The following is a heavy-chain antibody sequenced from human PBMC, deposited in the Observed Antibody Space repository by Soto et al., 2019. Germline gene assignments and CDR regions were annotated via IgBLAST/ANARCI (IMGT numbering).Heavy chain of an antibody. V-gene: IGHV4-39*01. D-gene: IGHD3-22*01. CDR1: GGSISSSSYY. J-gene: IGHJ4*02. Sequence: QLQLQESGPGLVKPSETLSLTCTVSGGSISSSSYYWGWIRQPPGKGLEWIGSIYYSGSTYYNPSHKSRVTIAVDTSKNQFSLKMSSVTDAATAVYYCARSKRGAYYYDSSGYYTKEYYFDYWGQGTLVTVSS. CDR2: IYYSGST. CDR3: ARSKRGAYYYDSSGYYTKEYYFDY.